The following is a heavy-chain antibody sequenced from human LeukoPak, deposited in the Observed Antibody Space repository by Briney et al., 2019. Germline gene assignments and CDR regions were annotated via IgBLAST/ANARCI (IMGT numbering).Heavy chain of an antibody. CDR1: GYTFTGYY. D-gene: IGHD3-10*01. Sequence: ASVTVSCKASGYTFTGYYMHWVRQAPGQGLEGMGWINPDSGGTNYAQKFQGRVTMTSDTSISTAYMELSRLRSDDTAVYYCARAEEVLLWFGDLGAFDIWGQGTMVTVSS. CDR3: ARAEEVLLWFGDLGAFDI. V-gene: IGHV1-2*02. J-gene: IGHJ3*02. CDR2: INPDSGGT.